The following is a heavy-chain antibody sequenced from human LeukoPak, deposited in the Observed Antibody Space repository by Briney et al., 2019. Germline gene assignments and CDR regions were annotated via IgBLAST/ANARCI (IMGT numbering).Heavy chain of an antibody. Sequence: ASVKVSCKASGYTFTSNYIHWVRLAPGQGLEWMGMIYPRDGSTSYAQKFQGRVTVTRDTSTSTVHMELSGLRSEDTAVYYCARDQEGFDYWGQGTLVTVSS. CDR1: GYTFTSNY. V-gene: IGHV1-46*01. J-gene: IGHJ4*02. CDR3: ARDQEGFDY. CDR2: IYPRDGST.